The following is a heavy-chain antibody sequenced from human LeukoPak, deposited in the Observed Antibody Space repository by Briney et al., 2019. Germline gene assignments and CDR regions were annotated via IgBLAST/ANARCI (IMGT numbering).Heavy chain of an antibody. Sequence: ASVKVSCKASGYTFTSNYIHWVRLAPGQGLEWMGMIYPRDGSTSYAQKFQGRVTVTRDTSTSTVHMELSGLRSEDTAVYYCARDQEGFDYWGQGTLVTVSS. CDR1: GYTFTSNY. V-gene: IGHV1-46*01. J-gene: IGHJ4*02. CDR3: ARDQEGFDY. CDR2: IYPRDGST.